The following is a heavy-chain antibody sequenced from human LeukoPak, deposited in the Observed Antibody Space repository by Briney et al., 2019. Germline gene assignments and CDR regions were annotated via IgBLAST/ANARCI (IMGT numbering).Heavy chain of an antibody. CDR3: TTWDPRYYYYYMDV. D-gene: IGHD1-26*01. CDR2: IKSKTDGGTT. Sequence: GGSLRLSCAASGFTFSNAWMSWVRQAPGKGLEWVGRIKSKTDGGTTDYAAPVKGRFTISRDDSKNTLYLQMNSLKTEDTAVYYCTTWDPRYYYYYMDVWGKGTTVTVSS. V-gene: IGHV3-15*01. J-gene: IGHJ6*03. CDR1: GFTFSNAW.